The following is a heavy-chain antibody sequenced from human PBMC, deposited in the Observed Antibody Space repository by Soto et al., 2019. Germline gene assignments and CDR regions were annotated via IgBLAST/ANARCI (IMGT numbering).Heavy chain of an antibody. J-gene: IGHJ5*02. CDR3: AKGGYCSSTSRYLKNWFDP. CDR2: ISGSGGST. D-gene: IGHD2-2*03. V-gene: IGHV3-23*01. CDR1: GFTFSSYA. Sequence: PGGSLRLSCAASGFTFSSYAMSWVRQAPGKGLEWVSAISGSGGSTYYADSVKGRFTISRDNSKNTLYLQMNSLRAEDTAVYYSAKGGYCSSTSRYLKNWFDPWGQGTLVTVSS.